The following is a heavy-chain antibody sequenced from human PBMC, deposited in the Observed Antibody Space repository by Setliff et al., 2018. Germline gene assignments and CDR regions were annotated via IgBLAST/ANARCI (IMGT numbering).Heavy chain of an antibody. Sequence: GGSLRLSCAASGFTFSSLWMSWVRQTPGKGLEWVANINQDGSGKYYVDSVKGRFTISRDNAKNTLYLHMNNLRDEDTAVFYCVPGRGSWGQGALVTVSS. D-gene: IGHD6-25*01. CDR1: GFTFSSLW. CDR2: INQDGSGK. V-gene: IGHV3-7*01. J-gene: IGHJ5*02. CDR3: VPGRGS.